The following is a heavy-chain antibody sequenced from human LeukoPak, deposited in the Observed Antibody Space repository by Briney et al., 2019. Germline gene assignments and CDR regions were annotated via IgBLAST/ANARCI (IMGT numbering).Heavy chain of an antibody. CDR3: ARFRVGRDGYNFLDY. CDR1: GGSISSGSYY. D-gene: IGHD5-24*01. V-gene: IGHV4-61*02. CDR2: IYTSGST. J-gene: IGHJ4*02. Sequence: SQTLSLTCTVSGGSISSGSYYWSWIRQPAGKGLEWIGRIYTSGSTNYNPSLKSRVTISVDTSKNQFSLKLSSVTAADTAVYYCARFRVGRDGYNFLDYWGQGTLVTVSS.